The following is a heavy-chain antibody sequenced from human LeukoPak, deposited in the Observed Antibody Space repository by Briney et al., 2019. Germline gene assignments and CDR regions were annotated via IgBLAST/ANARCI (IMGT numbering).Heavy chain of an antibody. Sequence: GASVKVSCKASGYTFTSYGISWVRQAPGQGLEWMGWISAYNGNTNYAQTLQGRVTMTTDTSTSTAYMELRSLRSDDTAVYYCARWGRFNYYDSSGYYVSDYWGQGTLVTVSS. CDR2: ISAYNGNT. CDR1: GYTFTSYG. V-gene: IGHV1-18*01. CDR3: ARWGRFNYYDSSGYYVSDY. J-gene: IGHJ4*02. D-gene: IGHD3-22*01.